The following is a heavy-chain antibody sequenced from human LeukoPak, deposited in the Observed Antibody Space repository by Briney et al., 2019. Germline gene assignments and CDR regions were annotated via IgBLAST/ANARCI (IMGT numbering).Heavy chain of an antibody. D-gene: IGHD3-22*01. CDR1: GGSISSSSYY. CDR2: IYYSGST. J-gene: IGHJ4*02. V-gene: IGHV4-39*07. CDR3: ARCTRIVVATFDY. Sequence: SETLSLTCTVSGGSISSSSYYWGWIRQPPGKGLEWIGSIYYSGSTYYNPSLKSRVTVSVDTSKNQFSLKLSSVTAADTAVYYCARCTRIVVATFDYWGQGTLVTVSS.